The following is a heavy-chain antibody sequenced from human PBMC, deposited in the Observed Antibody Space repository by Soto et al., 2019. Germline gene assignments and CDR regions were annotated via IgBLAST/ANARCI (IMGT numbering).Heavy chain of an antibody. CDR2: VSSTGST. D-gene: IGHD3-22*01. CDR3: ARFSPPRKSYDSNPGWFDP. CDR1: GGSLNSYY. Sequence: SETLSLTCTVSGGSLNSYYWTWIRQSPGKGLEWIGYVSSTGSTNYNPSLKSRVILSLDTSTSEVSLSLTSVTAADAVVYFCARFSPPRKSYDSNPGWFDPWGQGIMVT. V-gene: IGHV4-59*01. J-gene: IGHJ5*02.